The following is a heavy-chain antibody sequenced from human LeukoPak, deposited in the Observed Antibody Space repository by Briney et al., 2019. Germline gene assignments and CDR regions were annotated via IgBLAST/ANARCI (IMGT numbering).Heavy chain of an antibody. Sequence: PSETLSLTCAVYGGSFSGYYWSWIRQPPGKGLEWIGEINHSGSTNYNPSLKSRVTISVDTSKNQFYLKLSSVTAADTAVYYCARGRLSYDFWSGYRNWFDPWGQGTLVTVSS. CDR2: INHSGST. J-gene: IGHJ5*02. V-gene: IGHV4-34*01. CDR1: GGSFSGYY. CDR3: ARGRLSYDFWSGYRNWFDP. D-gene: IGHD3-3*01.